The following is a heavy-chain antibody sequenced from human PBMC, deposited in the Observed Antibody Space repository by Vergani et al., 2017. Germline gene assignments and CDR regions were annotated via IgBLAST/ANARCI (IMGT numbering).Heavy chain of an antibody. Sequence: VQLLESGGGLVQPGGSLRLSCAASGFTFSSYAMHWVRQAPGKGLEWVAVISYDGSNKYYADSVKGRFTISGDNSKNTLYLQMNSLRAEDTAVYYCARDPPLATVTTPYYYMDVWGKGTTVTVSS. CDR2: ISYDGSNK. V-gene: IGHV3-30-3*01. J-gene: IGHJ6*03. CDR1: GFTFSSYA. D-gene: IGHD4-17*01. CDR3: ARDPPLATVTTPYYYMDV.